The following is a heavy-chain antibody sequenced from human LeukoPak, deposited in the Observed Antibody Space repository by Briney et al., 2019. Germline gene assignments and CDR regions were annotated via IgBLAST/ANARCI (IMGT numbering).Heavy chain of an antibody. CDR3: GKKTGYSSGWYLES. J-gene: IGHJ4*02. Sequence: GGSLRLSCAASLFTFSSYNMHWVRQAPGKGLEWVALISYDGRNRYYADSVKGRFTISRDNSKNTLYLQMNSLRAEDAAVYYCGKKTGYSSGWYLESWGQGTLVTVSS. CDR2: ISYDGRNR. V-gene: IGHV3-30*18. D-gene: IGHD6-19*01. CDR1: LFTFSSYN.